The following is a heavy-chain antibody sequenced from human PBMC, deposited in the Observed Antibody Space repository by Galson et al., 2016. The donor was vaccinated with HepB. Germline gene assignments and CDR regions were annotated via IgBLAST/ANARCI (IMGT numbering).Heavy chain of an antibody. V-gene: IGHV3-23*01. D-gene: IGHD3-9*01. CDR1: GLTFSNYA. J-gene: IGHJ3*02. CDR2: ISGDTTTT. Sequence: SLRLSCAASGLTFSNYAMTWVRQAPGKGLEWVSSISGDTTTTYYADSVKGRFTISRDNSKNLLYVHMNSLRAEDTAVYYCAKDRLQYFDWLFPDTFDIWGQGTLVTVSS. CDR3: AKDRLQYFDWLFPDTFDI.